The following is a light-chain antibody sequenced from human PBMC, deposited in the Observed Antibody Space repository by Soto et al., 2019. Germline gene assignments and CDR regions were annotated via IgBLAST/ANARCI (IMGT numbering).Light chain of an antibody. Sequence: QSVLTQPRSVSGSPGQSVTISCTGTSSDVGAYNYVSWYQQPPGKGPRLMIYEVTNRPSGVSNRFSGSKSGNTASLTISGLQAEDEADYYCGSYTSSSTLVFGGGTQLTVL. J-gene: IGLJ2*01. CDR2: EVT. V-gene: IGLV2-14*01. CDR1: SSDVGAYNY. CDR3: GSYTSSSTLV.